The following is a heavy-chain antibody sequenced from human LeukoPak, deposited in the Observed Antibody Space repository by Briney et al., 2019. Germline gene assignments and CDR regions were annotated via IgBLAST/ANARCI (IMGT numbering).Heavy chain of an antibody. J-gene: IGHJ4*02. CDR2: IYYSGST. D-gene: IGHD1-26*01. V-gene: IGHV4-59*01. CDR1: GGSISSYY. Sequence: SETLSLTCTVSGGSISSYYWSWIRQPPGKGLEWIGYIYYSGSTNYNPSLKSRVTISVDTSKNQFSLKLSSVTAADTAVYYCARGHSGSSWVFDYWGQGTLVTVSS. CDR3: ARGHSGSSWVFDY.